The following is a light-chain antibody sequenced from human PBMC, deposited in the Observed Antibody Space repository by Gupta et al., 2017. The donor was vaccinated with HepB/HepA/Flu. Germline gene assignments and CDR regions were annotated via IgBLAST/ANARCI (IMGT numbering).Light chain of an antibody. CDR2: RVS. J-gene: IGKJ4*01. Sequence: DVVMTQSPLSLPVTLGQSASISCRSSQNLLFSDGNTFLHWFQQRPGQSPRRLIYRVSNREAGVPERLRGRGSGTDFTLEIIMGENEDVAVSYGCQGTSWPLIFGGGTTVEIK. CDR1: QNLLFSDGNTF. V-gene: IGKV2-30*01. CDR3: CQGTSWPLI.